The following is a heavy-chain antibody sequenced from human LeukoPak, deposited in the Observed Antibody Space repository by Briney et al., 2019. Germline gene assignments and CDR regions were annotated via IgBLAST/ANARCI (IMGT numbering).Heavy chain of an antibody. D-gene: IGHD2-2*01. V-gene: IGHV4-38-2*01. CDR2: IYHSGST. CDR3: ARHVGVPAASPPSLNAFDI. CDR1: GYSISSGYY. Sequence: SETLSLTCAVSGYSISSGYYWGWIRQPPGKGPEWIGSIYHSGSTYYNPALKSRVSISVDTSKYPFSLKLTSVTAADTAVYYCARHVGVPAASPPSLNAFDIWGQGTMVTVSS. J-gene: IGHJ3*02.